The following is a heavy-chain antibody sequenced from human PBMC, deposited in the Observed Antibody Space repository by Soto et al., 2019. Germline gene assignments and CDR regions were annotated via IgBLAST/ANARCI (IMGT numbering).Heavy chain of an antibody. V-gene: IGHV3-33*01. J-gene: IGHJ4*02. CDR3: ARVGNGWYFDY. Sequence: QVQLVESGGGVVQPGRSLRLSGATSGFTFSNYGMHWVRQAPGKGLEWVAIIWYDGSNKYYADSVKGRFTISRDNSKNTLYLQMNSLRGEDTAVYYCARVGNGWYFDYWGQGTLVTVSS. D-gene: IGHD6-19*01. CDR2: IWYDGSNK. CDR1: GFTFSNYG.